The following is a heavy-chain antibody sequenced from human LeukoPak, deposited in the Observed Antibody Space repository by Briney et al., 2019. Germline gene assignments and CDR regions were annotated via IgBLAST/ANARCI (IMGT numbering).Heavy chain of an antibody. CDR3: AKGGYYDFWSGPQRWFDP. V-gene: IGHV3-23*01. D-gene: IGHD3-3*01. J-gene: IGHJ5*02. CDR1: GFTFSSYA. CDR2: ISGSGGST. Sequence: GGSLRLSCAASGFTFSSYAMSWVRQAPGKGLEWVSAISGSGGSTYYADSVKGRFTISRDNSKNTLYLQMNSLRAEDTAVYYCAKGGYYDFWSGPQRWFDPWGQGTPVTVSS.